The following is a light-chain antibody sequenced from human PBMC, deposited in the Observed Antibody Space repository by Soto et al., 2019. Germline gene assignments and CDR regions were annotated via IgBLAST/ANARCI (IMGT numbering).Light chain of an antibody. Sequence: QSALTQPASVSGSPGQSITISCTGTSSDVGGYNSVSWYQQHPGKAPKLMIYDVSNRPSGVSNRFSGSKSVNTASLTIYGLQAEDEADYYCSSYTSSSTVVFGGGTKLTVL. CDR2: DVS. V-gene: IGLV2-14*03. CDR3: SSYTSSSTVV. CDR1: SSDVGGYNS. J-gene: IGLJ2*01.